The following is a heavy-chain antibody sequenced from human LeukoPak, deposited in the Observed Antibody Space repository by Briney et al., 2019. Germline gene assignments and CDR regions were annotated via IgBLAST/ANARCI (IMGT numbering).Heavy chain of an antibody. V-gene: IGHV3-7*01. CDR1: GFTFSSYW. J-gene: IGHJ4*02. CDR3: ARDPDCCSTGRYSPPFEY. D-gene: IGHD2-2*01. CDR2: IKQDGSEK. Sequence: GGSLRLSCVASGFTFSSYWMSWVRQAPGKGLEWVANIKQDGSEKSYVVSVKGRFTISRDNAKNSLYLQMNSLRAEDTAVYYCARDPDCCSTGRYSPPFEYWGQGTLVTVSS.